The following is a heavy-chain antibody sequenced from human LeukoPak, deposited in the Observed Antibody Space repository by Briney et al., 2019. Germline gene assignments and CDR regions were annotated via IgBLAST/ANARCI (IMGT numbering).Heavy chain of an antibody. CDR2: IKPDGSEK. J-gene: IGHJ4*02. Sequence: GGSLRLSCPAYGFTFSSYWMSWVRQSPGKWLEWVANIKPDGSEKYFMDSVKGRFTISRDNAKNALYLEMNSLRAEDTAEYFCARERMYSGSGSTYPYYDYWGQGTLVTVSS. CDR3: ARERMYSGSGSTYPYYDY. D-gene: IGHD3-10*01. V-gene: IGHV3-7*01. CDR1: GFTFSSYW.